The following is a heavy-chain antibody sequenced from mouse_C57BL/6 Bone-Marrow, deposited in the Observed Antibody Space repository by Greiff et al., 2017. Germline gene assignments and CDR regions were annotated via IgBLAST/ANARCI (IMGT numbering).Heavy chain of an antibody. Sequence: QVQLQQSGAELAMPGASVKLSCKASGYTFTSYWMHWVKPRSGQGLEWIGDVDPSDSYTNYNQKFKGKTTLTVDKSSSTAYMQLSSLTSEDSAVYYCAGGFITTVVDHWGQGTTLTVSS. CDR3: AGGFITTVVDH. V-gene: IGHV1-69*01. CDR2: VDPSDSYT. D-gene: IGHD1-1*01. CDR1: GYTFTSYW. J-gene: IGHJ2*01.